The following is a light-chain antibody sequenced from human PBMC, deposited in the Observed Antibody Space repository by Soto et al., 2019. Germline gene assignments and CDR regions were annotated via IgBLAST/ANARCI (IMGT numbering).Light chain of an antibody. J-gene: IGKJ1*01. CDR1: RSISSTY. CDR2: GAS. V-gene: IGKV3-20*01. CDR3: EQYGSSPRT. Sequence: EIVLAQSPGTLSLSPGERATLSCRASRSISSTYLAWYQQKPGQAPRLLIFGASNRATGIPDRFSGSGSGRDFTLTISRLEPEDFAVYYCEQYGSSPRTFGQGTKVDIK.